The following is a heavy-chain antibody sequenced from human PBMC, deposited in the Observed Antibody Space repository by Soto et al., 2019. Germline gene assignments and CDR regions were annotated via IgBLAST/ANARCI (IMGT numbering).Heavy chain of an antibody. V-gene: IGHV1-69*01. Sequence: QGQLVQSGAEVKKPGSSVKVSCKASVGTFSSYSINWGRQAPGQGLEWMGEIIPIFGTANYAQKFQGRVTITADESTSTAYMELSSLRSEDTAVYYCARDGGRHSGGMDYWGQGTLVTVSS. CDR1: VGTFSSYS. CDR3: ARDGGRHSGGMDY. J-gene: IGHJ4*02. D-gene: IGHD1-26*01. CDR2: IIPIFGTA.